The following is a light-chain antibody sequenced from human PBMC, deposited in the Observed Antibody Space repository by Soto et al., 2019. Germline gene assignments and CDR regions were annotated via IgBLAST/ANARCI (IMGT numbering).Light chain of an antibody. CDR1: QSVTNNY. Sequence: EIVLTQYPGTLSLSPGERATLSCKTSQSVTNNYVAWYQQKPGQAPRLLIYVTSSRATGIPDRFSGSGSGTDFTLTISNPEPEDFAVYYCQQYGVSLTFGGGTKVEI. CDR2: VTS. CDR3: QQYGVSLT. J-gene: IGKJ4*01. V-gene: IGKV3-20*01.